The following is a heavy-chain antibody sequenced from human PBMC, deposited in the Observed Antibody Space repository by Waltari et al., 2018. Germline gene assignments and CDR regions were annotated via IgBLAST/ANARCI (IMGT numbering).Heavy chain of an antibody. CDR1: GGSLSSSY. CDR2: IYYSGSS. CDR3: ARYYYYGSGTFDY. Sequence: QVQLQESGPGLVKPSETLSLTCTVSGGSLSSSYWSWLRQPPGKGLEWIGYIYYSGSSNYNPSLKSRVTISVDTSKNQFSLKLSSVTAADTAVYYCARYYYYGSGTFDYWGQGTLVTVSS. V-gene: IGHV4-59*01. J-gene: IGHJ4*02. D-gene: IGHD3-10*01.